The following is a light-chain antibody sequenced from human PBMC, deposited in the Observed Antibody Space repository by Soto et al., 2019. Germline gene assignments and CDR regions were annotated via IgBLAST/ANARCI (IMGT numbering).Light chain of an antibody. CDR1: QDITSTF. Sequence: EIVLTQSPGTLSLSPGERATLSCRSSQDITSTFLAWYQQKPGQAPRLVIYGVSNRAAGIPDRFSGSGSGTDFTLTISRLEPEDFAVYYCQQYGRSQFTFGHGTRVDIK. CDR3: QQYGRSQFT. V-gene: IGKV3-20*01. CDR2: GVS. J-gene: IGKJ3*01.